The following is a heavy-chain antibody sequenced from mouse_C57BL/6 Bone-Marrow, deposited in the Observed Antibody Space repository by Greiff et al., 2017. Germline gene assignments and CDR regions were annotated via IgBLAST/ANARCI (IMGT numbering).Heavy chain of an antibody. D-gene: IGHD3-2*02. CDR1: GFNIKDDY. CDR2: IDPENGAT. V-gene: IGHV14-4*01. CDR3: TRSQALFDY. J-gene: IGHJ2*01. Sequence: EVQLQQSGAELVRPGASVKLSCTASGFNIKDDYMHWVKQRPEQGLEWIGWIDPENGATEYASKFQGKATITADTSSNTAYLQLSSLTSEDTAVYYCTRSQALFDYGGQGTTLTVSA.